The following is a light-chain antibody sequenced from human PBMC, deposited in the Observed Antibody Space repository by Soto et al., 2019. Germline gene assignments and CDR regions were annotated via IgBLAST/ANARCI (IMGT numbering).Light chain of an antibody. CDR3: QHYDSWRT. CDR1: QNVGSK. V-gene: IGKV3-15*01. J-gene: IGKJ1*01. CDR2: DAS. Sequence: EIVMTQSPATLSVSPGERATLSCRASQNVGSKLAWYQQKPGQVPRLLIYDASSRATGIPARFSARGSGTEFTLTITSLQSEDLAVYYCQHYDSWRTFGQGTKVEIK.